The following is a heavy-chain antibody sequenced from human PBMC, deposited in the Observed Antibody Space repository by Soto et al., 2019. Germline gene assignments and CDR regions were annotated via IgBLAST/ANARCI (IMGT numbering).Heavy chain of an antibody. V-gene: IGHV4-59*01. CDR1: GGSISSYF. CDR3: ARTGTVMVPADY. Sequence: NPSETLSLTCTVSGGSISSYFWSWIRQPPGQGLEWIAYISYSGSTNYNPSLKSRVTMSIDTSKNQFSLKLSSVTAADTAVYYCARTGTVMVPADYWGQGTLVTVSS. CDR2: ISYSGST. J-gene: IGHJ4*02. D-gene: IGHD5-18*01.